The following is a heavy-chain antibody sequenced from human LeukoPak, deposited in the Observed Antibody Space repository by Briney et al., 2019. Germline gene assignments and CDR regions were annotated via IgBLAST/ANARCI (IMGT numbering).Heavy chain of an antibody. J-gene: IGHJ4*02. CDR1: GFTFSSYA. V-gene: IGHV3-23*01. CDR3: AKDGWDIVVVPAAMWDY. D-gene: IGHD2-2*01. CDR2: ISGSGGST. Sequence: GGSLRLSCAASGFTFSSYAMSWVRQAPGKGLERVSAISGSGGSTYYADSVKGRFTISRDNSKNTLYLQMNSLRAEDTAVYYCAKDGWDIVVVPAAMWDYWGQGTLVTVSS.